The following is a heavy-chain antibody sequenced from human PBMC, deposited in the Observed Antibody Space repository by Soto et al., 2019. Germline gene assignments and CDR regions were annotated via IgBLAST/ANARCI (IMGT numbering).Heavy chain of an antibody. CDR2: IYWDDDK. CDR3: ARRWGSGNDFNWCFDL. J-gene: IGHJ2*01. D-gene: IGHD5-12*01. V-gene: IGHV2-5*02. CDR1: GFSLRSSAVG. Sequence: QITLKESGPTLVKPTQTLTLTCTFSGFSLRSSAVGVGWIRQPPGKALEWLALIYWDDDKRYSPSLKSRLTITEDTSKTQVVLTMTNMDPVDTATYCCARRWGSGNDFNWCFDLWGRGTLVTVSS.